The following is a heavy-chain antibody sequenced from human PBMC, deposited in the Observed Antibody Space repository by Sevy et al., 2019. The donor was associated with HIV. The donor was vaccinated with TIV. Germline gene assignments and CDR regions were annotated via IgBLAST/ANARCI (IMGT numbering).Heavy chain of an antibody. CDR2: SSSSGSTI. J-gene: IGHJ3*02. V-gene: IGHV3-48*03. Sequence: GGSLRLSCAASGFTFSSYEMNWVRQAPGKGLEWVSCSSSSGSTIYYADSVKGRFTISRDNAKNSLYLQMNSLRAEDTAVYYCARVDTATAGYAFDIWGQGTMVTVSS. CDR1: GFTFSSYE. CDR3: ARVDTATAGYAFDI. D-gene: IGHD5-18*01.